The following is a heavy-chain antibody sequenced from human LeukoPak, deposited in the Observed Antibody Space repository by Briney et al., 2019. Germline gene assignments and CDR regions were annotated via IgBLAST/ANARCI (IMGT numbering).Heavy chain of an antibody. D-gene: IGHD6-19*01. CDR3: ARTPARSGWAYYFDY. V-gene: IGHV4-4*09. J-gene: IGHJ4*02. Sequence: SETLSLTCAVSGDSIRSDRWDWIRQIPGKGLEWIGYIYHTATTNYNHSFRTRVTMSLDTSNNQFSLRLTSVTAADTAVYYCARTPARSGWAYYFDYWGQGALVTVSS. CDR1: GDSIRSDR. CDR2: IYHTATT.